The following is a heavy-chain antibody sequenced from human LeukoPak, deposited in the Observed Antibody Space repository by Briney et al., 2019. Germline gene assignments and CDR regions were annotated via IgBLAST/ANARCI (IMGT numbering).Heavy chain of an antibody. Sequence: PGGSLRLSCAASGFTFSRYSMNWVRQAPGKGLERVSSISSSSSYIYYADSVKGRFTISRDNAKNSLYLQMNSLRAADTAVYYCASSPYDSSGYLIYWGQGTLVTVSS. CDR1: GFTFSRYS. CDR2: ISSSSSYI. V-gene: IGHV3-21*01. J-gene: IGHJ4*02. D-gene: IGHD3-22*01. CDR3: ASSPYDSSGYLIY.